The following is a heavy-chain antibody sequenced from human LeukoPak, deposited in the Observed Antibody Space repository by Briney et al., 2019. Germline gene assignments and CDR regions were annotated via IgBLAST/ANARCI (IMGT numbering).Heavy chain of an antibody. J-gene: IGHJ4*02. D-gene: IGHD1-14*01. CDR3: ARAYNRATFDY. Sequence: NPSETLSLTCTVSGGSISNSGYYWGWIRQPPATGLEWIGSIYYSGDTYYNPSLKSRVTISVDTSKNQFSLKLSSVTAADTTVYYCARAYNRATFDYWGQGTLVTVSS. CDR2: IYYSGDT. CDR1: GGSISNSGYY. V-gene: IGHV4-39*01.